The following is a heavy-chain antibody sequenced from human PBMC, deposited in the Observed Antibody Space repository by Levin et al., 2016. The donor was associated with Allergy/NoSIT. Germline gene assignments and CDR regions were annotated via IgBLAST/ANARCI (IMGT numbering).Heavy chain of an antibody. V-gene: IGHV1-46*01. Sequence: WVRQAPGQGLEWMGIINPSGGSTSYAQKFQGRVTMTRDTSTSTVYMELSSLRSEDTAVYYCARVGYSYGPLYYYYGMDVWAEGTTVTVSS. CDR3: ARVGYSYGPLYYYYGMDV. CDR2: INPSGGST. D-gene: IGHD5-18*01. J-gene: IGHJ6*04.